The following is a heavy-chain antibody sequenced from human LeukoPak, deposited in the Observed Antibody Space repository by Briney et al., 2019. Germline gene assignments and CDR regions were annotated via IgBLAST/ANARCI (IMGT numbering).Heavy chain of an antibody. CDR3: ARIPLSYDYVWGSYRPGGFDY. D-gene: IGHD3-16*02. V-gene: IGHV4-59*01. J-gene: IGHJ4*02. CDR2: IYYSGST. CDR1: GGSISSYY. Sequence: PSETLSLTCTVSGGSISSYYWSWIRQPPGKGLEWIGYIYYSGSTNYNPSLKSRVTISVDTSKNQFSLKLSSVTAADTAVYYCARIPLSYDYVWGSYRPGGFDYWGQGTLVTVSS.